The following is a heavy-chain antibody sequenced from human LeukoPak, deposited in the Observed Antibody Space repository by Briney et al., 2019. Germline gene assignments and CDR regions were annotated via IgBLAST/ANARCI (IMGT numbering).Heavy chain of an antibody. CDR1: GYTFTAYY. J-gene: IGHJ5*02. CDR2: INPNSGGT. V-gene: IGHV1-2*02. CDR3: ARRRLRSNWFDP. Sequence: ASVKVSCKASGYTFTAYYMHWVRQAPGQGLEWMGWINPNSGGTNYAQKFQGRVTMTRDTSISTAYMELSRLRSDDTAVYYCARRRLRSNWFDPWGQGTLVTVSS. D-gene: IGHD4-17*01.